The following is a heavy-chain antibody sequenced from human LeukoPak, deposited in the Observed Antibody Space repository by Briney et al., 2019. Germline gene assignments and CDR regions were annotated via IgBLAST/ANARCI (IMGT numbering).Heavy chain of an antibody. V-gene: IGHV3-64D*06. CDR2: ISSNGGST. D-gene: IGHD3-10*01. Sequence: PGGSLRLSCSASRFTFSSYAMHWVRQAPGKGLEYVSAISSNGGSTYYADSVKGRFTISRDNSKNTLYLQMSSLRAEDTAVYYCVMRYYYGSGSYIPYYFDYWGQGTLVTVSS. CDR3: VMRYYYGSGSYIPYYFDY. CDR1: RFTFSSYA. J-gene: IGHJ4*02.